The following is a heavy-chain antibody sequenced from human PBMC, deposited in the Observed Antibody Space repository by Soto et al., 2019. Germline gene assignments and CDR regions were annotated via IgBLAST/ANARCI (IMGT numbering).Heavy chain of an antibody. Sequence: SETLSLTCAVYGGSFSGYYWSWIRQPPGKGLEWIGEINHSRSTNYNPSLKSRVTISVDTSKNQFSLKLSSVTAADTAVYYCARSGYSSSWYGYWGQGTLVTVSS. J-gene: IGHJ4*02. V-gene: IGHV4-34*01. CDR3: ARSGYSSSWYGY. CDR2: INHSRST. CDR1: GGSFSGYY. D-gene: IGHD6-13*01.